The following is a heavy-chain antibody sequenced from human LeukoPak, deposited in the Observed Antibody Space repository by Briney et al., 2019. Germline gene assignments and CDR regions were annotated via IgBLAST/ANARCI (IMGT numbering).Heavy chain of an antibody. D-gene: IGHD4-11*01. CDR2: IIPIFGIA. J-gene: IGHJ6*02. Sequence: SVKVSCKASGGTFSSYAISWVRQAPGQGLEWMGRIIPIFGIANYAQKFQGRVTITADKSTSTAYMELSNLRSEDTAVYYCARDRTDYSNLYYGMDVWGQGTTVTVSS. CDR3: ARDRTDYSNLYYGMDV. V-gene: IGHV1-69*04. CDR1: GGTFSSYA.